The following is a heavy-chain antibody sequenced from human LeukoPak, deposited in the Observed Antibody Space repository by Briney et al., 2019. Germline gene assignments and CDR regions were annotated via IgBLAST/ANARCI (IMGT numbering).Heavy chain of an antibody. Sequence: PSETLSLTCAVYGGSFSGYYWSWIRQPPGKGLEWIGEINHSGSTNYNPSLKSRVTISVDTSKNQFSLKLSSVTAADTAVYYCARQRTQIESITMIAVRYYYYGMDVWGQGTTVTVSS. D-gene: IGHD3-22*01. CDR1: GGSFSGYY. V-gene: IGHV4-34*01. J-gene: IGHJ6*02. CDR3: ARQRTQIESITMIAVRYYYYGMDV. CDR2: INHSGST.